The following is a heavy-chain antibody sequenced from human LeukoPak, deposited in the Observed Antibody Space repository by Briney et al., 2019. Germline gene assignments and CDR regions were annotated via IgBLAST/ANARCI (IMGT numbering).Heavy chain of an antibody. CDR1: GFTFSSYS. CDR2: ISSSSSTI. CDR3: ARSPYKNYYYYMDV. Sequence: GGSLRLSCAASGFTFSSYSMNWVRQAPGKGLEWVSYISSSSSTIYYAGSVKGRFTISRDNAKNSLYLQMNSLRAEDTAVYYCARSPYKNYYYYMDVWGKGTTVTVSS. V-gene: IGHV3-48*01. D-gene: IGHD1-14*01. J-gene: IGHJ6*03.